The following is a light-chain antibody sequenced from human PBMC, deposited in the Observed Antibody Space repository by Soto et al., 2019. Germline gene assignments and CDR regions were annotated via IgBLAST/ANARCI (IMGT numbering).Light chain of an antibody. CDR1: SRDVGGY. V-gene: IGLV2-14*01. CDR3: RSYTSSNTVV. J-gene: IGLJ2*01. Sequence: QSVLTQPASVSGSPGQSITISCTGTSRDVGGYVSWYQQHPGKAPKLMIYEVSNRPSGVSNRFSGSKSGNTASLTISGLQAEDEADYYCRSYTSSNTVVFGGGTKLTVL. CDR2: EVS.